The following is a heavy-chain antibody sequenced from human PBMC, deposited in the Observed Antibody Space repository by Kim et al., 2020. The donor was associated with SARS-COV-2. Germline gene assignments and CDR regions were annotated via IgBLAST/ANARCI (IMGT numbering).Heavy chain of an antibody. CDR2: ISGDGGST. D-gene: IGHD2-2*01. Sequence: GGSLRLSCAASGFTFDDYAMHWVRQAPGKGLEWVSLISGDGGSTYYADSVKGRFTISRDNSKNSLYLQMNSLRTEDTALYYCAKDVDIVVVPAGTYYYYGMDVWGQGTTVTVSS. CDR3: AKDVDIVVVPAGTYYYYGMDV. V-gene: IGHV3-43*02. J-gene: IGHJ6*02. CDR1: GFTFDDYA.